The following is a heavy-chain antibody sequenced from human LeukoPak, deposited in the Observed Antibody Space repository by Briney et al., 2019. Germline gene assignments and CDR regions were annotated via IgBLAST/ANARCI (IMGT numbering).Heavy chain of an antibody. CDR1: GFTFSSYA. CDR3: ARDERVGATNEYFQH. CDR2: ISGSGGST. Sequence: GGSLRLSCAASGFTFSSYAMSWVRQAPGKGLEWVSAISGSGGSTYYADSVKGRFTISRDNSKNTLYLQMNSLRAEDTAVYYCARDERVGATNEYFQHWGQGTLVTVSS. V-gene: IGHV3-23*01. D-gene: IGHD1-26*01. J-gene: IGHJ1*01.